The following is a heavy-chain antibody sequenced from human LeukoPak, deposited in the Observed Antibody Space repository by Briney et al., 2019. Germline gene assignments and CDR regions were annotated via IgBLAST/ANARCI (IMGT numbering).Heavy chain of an antibody. CDR2: IYYSGST. J-gene: IGHJ6*02. D-gene: IGHD2-2*01. Sequence: PSETLSLTCTVSGGSISSYYWSWIRQPPGKGLEWIGYIYYSGSTNYNPSLKSRVTISVDTSKNQFSLKLSSVTAADTAVYYCARDPVGRTSYYYYGMDVWGQGTTVTVSS. CDR1: GGSISSYY. V-gene: IGHV4-59*01. CDR3: ARDPVGRTSYYYYGMDV.